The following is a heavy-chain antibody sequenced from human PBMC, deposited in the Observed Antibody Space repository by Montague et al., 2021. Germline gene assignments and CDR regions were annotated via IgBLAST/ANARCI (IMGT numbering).Heavy chain of an antibody. J-gene: IGHJ4*02. D-gene: IGHD2-8*01. Sequence: SLRLSCAASGFTFSSYWMAWVRQAPGKGLEWVANINQDGNDKYYVDSVRGRFTISRDNAKKSLYLQMNSLRVDDTAVYYCANTKMGYWGQGMLVIVS. CDR1: GFTFSSYW. V-gene: IGHV3-7*01. CDR3: ANTKMGY. CDR2: INQDGNDK.